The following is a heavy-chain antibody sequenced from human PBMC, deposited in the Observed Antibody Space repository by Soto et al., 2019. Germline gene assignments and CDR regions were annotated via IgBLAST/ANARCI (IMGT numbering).Heavy chain of an antibody. CDR1: GFNFKSYD. Sequence: EGSLRLSCAASGFNFKSYDMFWVRQAPGKGPEWVSFVSTSGGRTEYADFVRGRFTISRDNAENTLSLQMNSLAVDDTAVYYCGRKGYETGWYSDQWGQGTWVTVSS. CDR3: GRKGYETGWYSDQ. J-gene: IGHJ4*02. V-gene: IGHV3-23*01. D-gene: IGHD6-19*01. CDR2: VSTSGGRT.